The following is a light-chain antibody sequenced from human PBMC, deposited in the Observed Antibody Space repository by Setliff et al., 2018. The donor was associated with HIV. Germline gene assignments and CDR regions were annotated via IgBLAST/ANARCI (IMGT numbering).Light chain of an antibody. V-gene: IGLV2-14*03. Sequence: QSVLTQPASVSGSPGQSITISCTGTSSDVGAYNYVSWYQQHPGKAPKLLIYDVSNRPSGVSSRFSGSKSGNTASLTISGLQAEDEADYYCTSYTSSSTWVFGGGTKVTVL. J-gene: IGLJ3*02. CDR3: TSYTSSSTWV. CDR2: DVS. CDR1: SSDVGAYNY.